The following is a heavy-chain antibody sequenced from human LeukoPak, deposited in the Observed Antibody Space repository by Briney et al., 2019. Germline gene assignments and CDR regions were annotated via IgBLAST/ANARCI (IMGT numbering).Heavy chain of an antibody. J-gene: IGHJ4*02. D-gene: IGHD5-12*01. CDR2: IIPIFGTA. CDR1: GGTFSSYA. CDR3: ATAGYSGYVFGLPVY. Sequence: SVKVSCKAFGGTFSSYAISWVRQAPGQGLEWMGGIIPIFGTANYAQKFQGRVTITADESTSTAYMELSSLRSEDTAVYYCATAGYSGYVFGLPVYWGQGTLVTVSS. V-gene: IGHV1-69*01.